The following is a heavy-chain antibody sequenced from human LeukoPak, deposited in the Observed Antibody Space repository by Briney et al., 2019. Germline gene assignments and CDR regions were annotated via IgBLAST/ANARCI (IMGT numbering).Heavy chain of an antibody. V-gene: IGHV1-69*04. CDR1: VGTFSSYA. J-gene: IGHJ6*02. Sequence: ASVNVSCKASVGTFSSYAISWVRQAPGQGLEWMRRIIPILGIANYAQKFQGRVTITADKSTSTAYMELSSLRSEDTAVYYCARDWGQQLVEQRPYYYYGMDVWGQGTTVTVSS. D-gene: IGHD6-13*01. CDR3: ARDWGQQLVEQRPYYYYGMDV. CDR2: IIPILGIA.